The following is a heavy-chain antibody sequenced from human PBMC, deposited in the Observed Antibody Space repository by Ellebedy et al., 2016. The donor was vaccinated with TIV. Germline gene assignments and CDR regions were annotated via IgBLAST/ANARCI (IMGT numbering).Heavy chain of an antibody. CDR1: GFTFSSYA. CDR2: INPSGTT. D-gene: IGHD3-10*01. Sequence: MPGGSLRLSCAASGFTFSSYAMCWVRQAPGKGLEWIGEINPSGTTTYNPSLKSRVTMSVDTPKNQFPLRLTSVTAADTAVYFCARARGQYLYGSGSYFTNWGQGDMVTVSS. J-gene: IGHJ4*02. V-gene: IGHV4-34*01. CDR3: ARARGQYLYGSGSYFTN.